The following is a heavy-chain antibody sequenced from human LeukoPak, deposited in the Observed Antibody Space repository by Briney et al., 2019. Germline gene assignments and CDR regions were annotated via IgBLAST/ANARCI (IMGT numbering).Heavy chain of an antibody. D-gene: IGHD5-12*01. J-gene: IGHJ5*02. Sequence: SETLSLTCTVSGGSISSSSYYWGWIRQPPGKGLEWIGSIYYSGSTYYNPSLKSRVTISVDTSKNQFSLKLSSVTAADTAVYYCARRVLGGYDCFGWFDPWGQGTLVTVSS. V-gene: IGHV4-39*01. CDR1: GGSISSSSYY. CDR3: ARRVLGGYDCFGWFDP. CDR2: IYYSGST.